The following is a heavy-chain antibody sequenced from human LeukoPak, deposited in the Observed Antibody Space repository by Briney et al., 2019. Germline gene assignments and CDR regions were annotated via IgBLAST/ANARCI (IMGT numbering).Heavy chain of an antibody. V-gene: IGHV3-66*01. Sequence: GGSLRHSCAASGFTVSINYMNCVRAAPGEGVEWVSVIYSGGSTIYADSVKGRFTISRDSSKNTLYLQMNGLRAEDTAVYYCARDPVGAIGYGMDVWGQGTTVTVSS. CDR2: IYSGGST. D-gene: IGHD1-26*01. CDR3: ARDPVGAIGYGMDV. J-gene: IGHJ6*02. CDR1: GFTVSINY.